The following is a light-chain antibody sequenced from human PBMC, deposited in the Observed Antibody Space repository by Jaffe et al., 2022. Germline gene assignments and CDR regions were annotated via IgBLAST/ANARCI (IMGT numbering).Light chain of an antibody. CDR2: GAS. CDR1: QSVSRD. Sequence: EIVMTQSPATLSVSPGERATLSCRASQSVSRDLAWYQQRPGQSPRLLIYGASTRATGVPARFSGSGSGTDFTLTISSLQSEDFAVYHCQQYYDWPLTFGGGTTVEIK. CDR3: QQYYDWPLT. J-gene: IGKJ4*01. V-gene: IGKV3-15*01.